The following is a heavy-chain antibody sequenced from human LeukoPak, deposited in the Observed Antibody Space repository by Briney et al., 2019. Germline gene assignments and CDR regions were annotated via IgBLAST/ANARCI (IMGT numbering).Heavy chain of an antibody. CDR3: TRPERDFSNSLDY. V-gene: IGHV4-39*02. CDR2: IYYSGST. J-gene: IGHJ4*02. D-gene: IGHD4-11*01. Sequence: PSETLSLTCTVSGGSITSSSYYWGWIRQPPGTGLEWIGNIYYSGSTYYNSSLKSRVTMSVDTSSNHFSLTLTSVTAADTAVYYCTRPERDFSNSLDYWGRGILVTVSS. CDR1: GGSITSSSYY.